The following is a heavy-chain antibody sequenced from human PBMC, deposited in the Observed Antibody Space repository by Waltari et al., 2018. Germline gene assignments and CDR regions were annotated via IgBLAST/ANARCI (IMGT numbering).Heavy chain of an antibody. J-gene: IGHJ4*02. V-gene: IGHV3-30*04. D-gene: IGHD6-19*01. CDR3: ARDRAVAGTAAYDY. CDR1: VFTFSPYA. CDR2: ISYDGSNK. Sequence: QVQLVESGGGVVQPGRSLRLSCAASVFTFSPYAMPWVRQAPGRGLEWVAVISYDGSNKYYADSVKGRFTISRDNSKNTLYLQMNSLRAEDTAVYYCARDRAVAGTAAYDYWGQGTLVTVSS.